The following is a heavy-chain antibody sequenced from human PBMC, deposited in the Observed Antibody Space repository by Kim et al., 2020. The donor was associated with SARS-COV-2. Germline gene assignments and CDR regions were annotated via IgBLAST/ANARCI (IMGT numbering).Heavy chain of an antibody. D-gene: IGHD6-13*01. V-gene: IGHV4-34*01. CDR2: INHSGST. Sequence: SETLSLTCAVYGGSFSGYYWSWIRQPPGKGLEWIGEINHSGSTNYNPSLKSRVTISVDTSKNQFSLKLSSVTAADTVVYYCARGHPNSSSWYWYFDYWGQGTLVTVSS. CDR1: GGSFSGYY. J-gene: IGHJ4*02. CDR3: ARGHPNSSSWYWYFDY.